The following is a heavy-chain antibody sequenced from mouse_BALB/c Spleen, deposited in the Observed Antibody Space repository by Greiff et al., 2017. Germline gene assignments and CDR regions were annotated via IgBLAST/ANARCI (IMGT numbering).Heavy chain of an antibody. D-gene: IGHD1-1*01. J-gene: IGHJ4*01. CDR2: ISSGSSTI. V-gene: IGHV5-17*02. CDR1: GFTFSSFG. CDR3: AREMTYYGSSYGYAMDY. Sequence: EVKLVESGGGLVQPGGSRKLSCAASGFTFSSFGMHWVRQAPEKGLEWVAYISSGSSTIYYADTVKGRFTISRDNPKNTLLLQMTSLRSEDTAMYTCAREMTYYGSSYGYAMDYWGQGTSVTVSA.